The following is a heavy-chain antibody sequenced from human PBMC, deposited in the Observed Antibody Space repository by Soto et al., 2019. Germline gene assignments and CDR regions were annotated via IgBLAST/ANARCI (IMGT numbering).Heavy chain of an antibody. D-gene: IGHD6-19*01. Sequence: QVHLVQSGAAVKKPGASVTVSCKASAYTFSKYGFSWIRQAPGQGPEWMGWISAYNRDAVYAQKFQGRVTLTTDTSTTTVSLDLRSLTSDATAVYYCATDPVPTKPGYDSVCCVDYWGQVTLVTVS. CDR1: AYTFSKYG. CDR3: ATDPVPTKPGYDSVCCVDY. V-gene: IGHV1-18*01. CDR2: ISAYNRDA. J-gene: IGHJ4*02.